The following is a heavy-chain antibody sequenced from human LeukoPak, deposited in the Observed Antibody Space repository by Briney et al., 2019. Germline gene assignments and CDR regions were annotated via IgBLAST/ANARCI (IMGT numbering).Heavy chain of an antibody. Sequence: SETLSLTCTVSGGSISSYYWSWIRQPPGKGLEWIGYIYYSGSTNYNPSLKSRVTISVDTSKNQFSPKLSSVTAADTAVYYCARDGPYGYFDYWGQGTLVTVSS. J-gene: IGHJ4*02. CDR1: GGSISSYY. V-gene: IGHV4-59*01. D-gene: IGHD4-17*01. CDR3: ARDGPYGYFDY. CDR2: IYYSGST.